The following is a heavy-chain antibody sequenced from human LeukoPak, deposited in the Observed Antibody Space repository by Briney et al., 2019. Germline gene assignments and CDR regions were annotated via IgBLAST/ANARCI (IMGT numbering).Heavy chain of an antibody. D-gene: IGHD6-13*01. CDR2: ISSSSSYI. CDR3: ARDRGDGDYSSSWYPPPVDY. Sequence: PGGSLRLSCAASGFTFSSYSMNWVRQAPGKGLEWVSSISSSSSYIYYAGSVKGRFTISRDNAKNSLYLQMNSLRAEDTAVYYCARDRGDGDYSSSWYPPPVDYWGQGTLVTVSS. CDR1: GFTFSSYS. J-gene: IGHJ4*02. V-gene: IGHV3-21*01.